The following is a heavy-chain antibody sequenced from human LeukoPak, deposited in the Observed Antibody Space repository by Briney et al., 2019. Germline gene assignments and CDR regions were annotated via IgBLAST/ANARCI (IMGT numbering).Heavy chain of an antibody. D-gene: IGHD5-18*01. J-gene: IGHJ4*02. Sequence: GGSLRLSCAASGFTFSSYDMHWVRQAPGKGLEWVASINPDGNKKYSADSVKGRFTISRDNAENSLYLQMNSLRVEDTAFYYCARDLAYSRLDYWGQGMLVTVSS. CDR2: INPDGNKK. CDR1: GFTFSSYD. V-gene: IGHV3-7*01. CDR3: ARDLAYSRLDY.